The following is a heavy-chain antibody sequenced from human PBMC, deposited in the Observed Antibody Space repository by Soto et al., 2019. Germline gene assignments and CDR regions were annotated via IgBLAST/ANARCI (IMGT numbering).Heavy chain of an antibody. Sequence: GGSLRLSCAASGFTFDDYAMHWVRQAPGKGLEWVSGISWNSGSIGYADSVKGRFTISRDNAKNSLYLQMNSLRAEDTALYYCAKAGKILTGYSYFDYWGQGTLVTVSS. D-gene: IGHD3-9*01. CDR2: ISWNSGSI. CDR1: GFTFDDYA. J-gene: IGHJ4*02. CDR3: AKAGKILTGYSYFDY. V-gene: IGHV3-9*01.